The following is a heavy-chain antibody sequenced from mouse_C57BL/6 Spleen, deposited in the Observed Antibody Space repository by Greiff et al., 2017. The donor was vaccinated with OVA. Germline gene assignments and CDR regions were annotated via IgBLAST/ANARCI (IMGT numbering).Heavy chain of an antibody. CDR3: VRQDYGSSYGFAY. CDR1: GFSFNTYA. Sequence: EVKLMESGGGLVQPKGSLKLSCAASGFSFNTYAMNWVRQAPGKGLEWVARIRSKSNNYATYYADSVKDRFTISRDDSESMLYLQMNNVKTEDTAMYYCVRQDYGSSYGFAYWGQGTLVTVSA. J-gene: IGHJ3*01. CDR2: IRSKSNNYAT. D-gene: IGHD1-1*01. V-gene: IGHV10-1*01.